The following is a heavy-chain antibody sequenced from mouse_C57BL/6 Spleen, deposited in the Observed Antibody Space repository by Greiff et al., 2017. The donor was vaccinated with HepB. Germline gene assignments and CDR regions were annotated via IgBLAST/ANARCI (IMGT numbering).Heavy chain of an antibody. CDR1: GYTFTDYY. J-gene: IGHJ1*03. CDR2: IFPGSGST. CDR3: ARRPYYDPPWCFDV. D-gene: IGHD2-10*01. V-gene: IGHV1-75*01. Sequence: VQLQQSGPELVKPGASVKISCKASGYTFTDYYINWVKQRPGQGLEWIGWIFPGSGSTYYNEKFKGKATLTVDKSSSTAYMLLSSLTSEDFAVYFCARRPYYDPPWCFDVWGTGTTVTVSS.